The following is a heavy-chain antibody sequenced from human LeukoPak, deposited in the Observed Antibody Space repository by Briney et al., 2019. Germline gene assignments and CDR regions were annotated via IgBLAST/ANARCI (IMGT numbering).Heavy chain of an antibody. CDR2: IYTSGST. J-gene: IGHJ4*02. Sequence: SETLSLTCTVSGGSISSYYWSWIRQPAGKGLKWIGRIYTSGSTNYNPSLKSRVTMSVDTSKNQFSLKLSSVTAADTAVYYCAREGSGWPLDYWGQGTLVTVSS. CDR3: AREGSGWPLDY. V-gene: IGHV4-4*07. CDR1: GGSISSYY. D-gene: IGHD6-19*01.